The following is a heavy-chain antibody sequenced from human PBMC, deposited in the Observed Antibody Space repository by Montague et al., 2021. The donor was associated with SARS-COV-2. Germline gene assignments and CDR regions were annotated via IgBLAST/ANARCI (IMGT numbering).Heavy chain of an antibody. D-gene: IGHD2-15*01. CDR1: GGPISSFY. CDR2: ISDSGSI. J-gene: IGHJ4*02. CDR3: ARHYSATLPATY. V-gene: IGHV4-59*08. Sequence: SETLSLTCTVSGGPISSFYWSWFRQPPGKGLEWIGYISDSGSINYNPSLTSRVTMSVDTSKSQFSLKVSSVTAADTAVYYCARHYSATLPATYWGQGTLVTVSS.